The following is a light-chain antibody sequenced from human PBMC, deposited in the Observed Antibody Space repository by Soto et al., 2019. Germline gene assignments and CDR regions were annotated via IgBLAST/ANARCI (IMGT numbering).Light chain of an antibody. CDR1: QSVSNNY. CDR3: QQYGSSPIT. Sequence: EIVLTQSPGTLSLSPGERATLSCRASQSVSNNYLAWYQQKPGQAPRLLIYGASNRATGIPDRFSGSGSGTDFTLTISNLQSEDFAVYYCQQYGSSPITFGQGTRLEIK. J-gene: IGKJ5*01. V-gene: IGKV3-20*01. CDR2: GAS.